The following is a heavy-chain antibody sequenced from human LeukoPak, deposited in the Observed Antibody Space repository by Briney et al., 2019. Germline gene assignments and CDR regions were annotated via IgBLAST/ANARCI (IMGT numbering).Heavy chain of an antibody. CDR3: ARGKAVAGAIFDY. V-gene: IGHV6-1*01. Sequence: SQTLSLTCAISGDSVSTNSVGWNWIRQSPSRGLEWLGRTYYNSNWYNHYAVSVKSRIIINPDTSKNQFPLQLNSVTPEDTAVYYCARGKAVAGAIFDYWGQGTLVTVSS. CDR1: GDSVSTNSVG. CDR2: TYYNSNWYN. D-gene: IGHD6-19*01. J-gene: IGHJ4*02.